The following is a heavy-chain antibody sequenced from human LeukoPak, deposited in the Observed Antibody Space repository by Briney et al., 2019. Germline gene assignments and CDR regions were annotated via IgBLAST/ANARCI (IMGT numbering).Heavy chain of an antibody. Sequence: GGSLRLSCAASGFTFDRFTIHWVRQTQGKGLEWVSLINRRGHTSYSDSVKGRFTISRDHSRNSVFLQMNSLRPEDTALYHCAKEVDCPSDCLFFHSWGQGTLVTVSS. J-gene: IGHJ4*02. V-gene: IGHV3-43*01. CDR3: AKEVDCPSDCLFFHS. CDR1: GFTFDRFT. CDR2: INRRGHT. D-gene: IGHD2-21*02.